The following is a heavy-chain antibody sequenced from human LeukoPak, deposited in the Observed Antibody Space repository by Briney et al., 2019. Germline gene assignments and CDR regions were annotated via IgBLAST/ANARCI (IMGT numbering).Heavy chain of an antibody. CDR2: ILHTGPT. CDR1: GGSISSSNW. CDR3: VRGGTYYLPY. V-gene: IGHV4-4*02. D-gene: IGHD1-26*01. Sequence: KPSGTLSLTCAVSGGSISSSNWWSWVRQPPGKGLEWIGEILHTGPTNFNPSLKSRVTISMDKSKNQLSLRLNSVTAADTAIYYCVRGGTYYLPYWGQGILVTVSS. J-gene: IGHJ4*02.